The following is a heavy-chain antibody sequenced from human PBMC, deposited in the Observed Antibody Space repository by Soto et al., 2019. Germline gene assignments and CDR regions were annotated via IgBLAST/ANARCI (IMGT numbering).Heavy chain of an antibody. J-gene: IGHJ4*02. CDR2: IYYSGST. Sequence: SETLSLTCTVSGGSISSYYWSWIRQPPGKGPEWIGYIYYSGSTNYNPSLKSRVTISVDTSKNQFSLKLSSVTAADTAVYYCASEAAAGQIDDWGQGTLVTVSS. D-gene: IGHD6-13*01. CDR3: ASEAAAGQIDD. V-gene: IGHV4-59*08. CDR1: GGSISSYY.